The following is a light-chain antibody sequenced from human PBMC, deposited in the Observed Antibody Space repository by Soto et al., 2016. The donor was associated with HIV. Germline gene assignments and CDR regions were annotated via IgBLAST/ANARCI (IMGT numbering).Light chain of an antibody. Sequence: SYELTQPPSVSVSPGQTASITCSGQKLDNKSASWYQQKPGQSPMLVIYEDNKRPSGIPDRFSGSNSGNTATLTISGTQTVDDADYYCQAWDSSTEVVFGGGTKLTVL. CDR2: EDN. V-gene: IGLV3-1*01. CDR1: KLDNKS. CDR3: QAWDSSTEVV. J-gene: IGLJ2*01.